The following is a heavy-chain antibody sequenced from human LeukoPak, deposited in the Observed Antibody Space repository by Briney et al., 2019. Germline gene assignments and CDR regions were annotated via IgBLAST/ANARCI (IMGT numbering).Heavy chain of an antibody. CDR2: IKQDGSEK. D-gene: IGHD6-19*01. Sequence: PGGSLRLSCAGSGFTFSSYWMTWVRQAPGKGLEWVANIKQDGSEKYYVDSVKGRFAISRDNAKNSLYLQMNSLTAEDTAVYYCARPRDCGWSKTWDYWGQGTLVTVSS. CDR1: GFTFSSYW. V-gene: IGHV3-7*03. CDR3: ARPRDCGWSKTWDY. J-gene: IGHJ4*02.